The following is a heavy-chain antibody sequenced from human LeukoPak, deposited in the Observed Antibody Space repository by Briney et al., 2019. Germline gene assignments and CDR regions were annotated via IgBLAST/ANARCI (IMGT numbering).Heavy chain of an antibody. V-gene: IGHV3-66*01. CDR1: GFTVSNNY. D-gene: IGHD6-25*01. CDR3: AIRKSGNAIDY. Sequence: WGSLRLSCAASGFTVSNNYMSWVRQAPGKGLEWVSVIYSGGSAYYADSVKGRFSISRDKSKNTLYLQMNSLRAEDTAVYYCAIRKSGNAIDYWGQGTLVTVSS. CDR2: IYSGGSA. J-gene: IGHJ4*02.